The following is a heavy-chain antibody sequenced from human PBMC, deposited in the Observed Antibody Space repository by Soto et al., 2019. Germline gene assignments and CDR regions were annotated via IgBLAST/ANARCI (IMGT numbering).Heavy chain of an antibody. J-gene: IGHJ4*02. CDR1: GFTFSSYS. CDR2: ISSSSSYI. V-gene: IGHV3-21*01. D-gene: IGHD1-1*01. Sequence: GGSLRLSCAASGFTFSSYSMNWARQAPGKGLEWVSSISSSSSYIYYADSVKGRSTISRDNAKNSLYLQMNRLRAEDTAVYYCARVEGRTHNLKDPPDYWGQGTLVTVSS. CDR3: ARVEGRTHNLKDPPDY.